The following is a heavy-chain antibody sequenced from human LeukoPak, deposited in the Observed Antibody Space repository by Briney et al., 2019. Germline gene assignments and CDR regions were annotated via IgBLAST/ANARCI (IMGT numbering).Heavy chain of an antibody. Sequence: SETLSLTCTVSGGSISIHYWTWIRQPPGKGLEWIGSIYYTGSTNYNPSLKSRVTISVDTSKNQFSLKLSSVTAADTAVYYCARLYSSSSGWFDPWGQGTLVTVSS. CDR3: ARLYSSSSGWFDP. V-gene: IGHV4-59*11. D-gene: IGHD6-6*01. J-gene: IGHJ5*02. CDR2: IYYTGST. CDR1: GGSISIHY.